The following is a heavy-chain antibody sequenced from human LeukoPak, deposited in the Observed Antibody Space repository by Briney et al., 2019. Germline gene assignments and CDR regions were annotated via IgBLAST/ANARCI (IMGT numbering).Heavy chain of an antibody. CDR2: INGSGDST. Sequence: GGSLRLSCAASAFTFSSYAMSWVRQATGKGVEWDSAINGSGDSTYYEDWVKGRFSISRENCKNTVYMKMNSQRDGDTAVYYCAKGSSPARSSVGTTSAFDIWGQGTLVTVSS. CDR3: AKGSSPARSSVGTTSAFDI. J-gene: IGHJ3*02. CDR1: AFTFSSYA. D-gene: IGHD1-26*01. V-gene: IGHV3-23*01.